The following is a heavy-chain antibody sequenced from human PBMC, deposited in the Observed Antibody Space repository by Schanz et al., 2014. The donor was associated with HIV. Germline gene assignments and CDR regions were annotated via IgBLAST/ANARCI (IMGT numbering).Heavy chain of an antibody. CDR3: ARVPPSDSSGYYPFDY. CDR1: GGSISSGGHY. Sequence: QVQLQESGPGLVKPSQTLSLTCTVAGGSISSGGHYWSWIRQHPAKGREWIGYMYYSGSTYYNPSLQSRVTISVDASKNQFSLKLSSVTAADTAVYYCARVPPSDSSGYYPFDYWGQGTLVTVSS. CDR2: MYYSGST. D-gene: IGHD3-22*01. V-gene: IGHV4-31*03. J-gene: IGHJ4*02.